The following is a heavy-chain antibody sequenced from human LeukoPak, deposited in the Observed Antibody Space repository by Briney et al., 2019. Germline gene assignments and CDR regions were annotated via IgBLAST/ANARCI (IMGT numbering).Heavy chain of an antibody. Sequence: ASVKVSCKASGYTFTGYYMHWVRQAPGQGLEWMGWINPNSGGTNYAQKFQGRVTMTRDTSISTAYMELSRLRSDDTAVYYCAREYYYDSSGYCDYWGQGTLVTVSS. V-gene: IGHV1-2*02. CDR1: GYTFTGYY. J-gene: IGHJ4*02. CDR3: AREYYYDSSGYCDY. CDR2: INPNSGGT. D-gene: IGHD3-22*01.